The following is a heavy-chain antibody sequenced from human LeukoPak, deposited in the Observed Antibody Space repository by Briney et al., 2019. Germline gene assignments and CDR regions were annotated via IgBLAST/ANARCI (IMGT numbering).Heavy chain of an antibody. CDR3: ARLDVGATDFDY. Sequence: GGSLRLSCPASGFTFSSYAMSWVRQAPGKGLEWVAVIWYDGSNKYYADSVKGRFTISRDNSKNTLYLQMNSLRAEDTAVYYCARLDVGATDFDYWGQGTLVTVSS. CDR1: GFTFSSYA. CDR2: IWYDGSNK. D-gene: IGHD1-26*01. J-gene: IGHJ4*02. V-gene: IGHV3-33*08.